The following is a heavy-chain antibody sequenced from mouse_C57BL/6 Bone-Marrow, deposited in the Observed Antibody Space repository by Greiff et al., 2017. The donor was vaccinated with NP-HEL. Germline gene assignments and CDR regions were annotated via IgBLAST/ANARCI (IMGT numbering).Heavy chain of an antibody. Sequence: EVMLVESGGGLVQPKGSLKLSCAASGFSFNTYAMNWVRQAPGKGLEWVARIRSKSNNYATYYADSVKDRFTISRDDSESMLYLQMNNLKTEDTAMYYCVRQDYSNSYWYFDVWGTGTTVTVSS. V-gene: IGHV10-1*01. CDR2: IRSKSNNYAT. CDR1: GFSFNTYA. J-gene: IGHJ1*03. CDR3: VRQDYSNSYWYFDV. D-gene: IGHD2-5*01.